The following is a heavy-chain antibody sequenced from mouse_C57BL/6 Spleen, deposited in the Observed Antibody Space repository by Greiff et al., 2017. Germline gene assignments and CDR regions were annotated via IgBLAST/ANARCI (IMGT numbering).Heavy chain of an antibody. V-gene: IGHV1-64*01. D-gene: IGHD1-1*01. J-gene: IGHJ4*01. CDR3: ARSSSYGYYYAMDY. CDR2: IHPNSGST. Sequence: VQLQQPGAELVKPGASVKLSCKASGYTFTSYWMHWVKQRPGQGLEWIGMIHPNSGSTNYNEKFKSKATLTVDKSSSTAYMQLSSLTSEDSAVYYCARSSSYGYYYAMDYWGQGTSVTVSS. CDR1: GYTFTSYW.